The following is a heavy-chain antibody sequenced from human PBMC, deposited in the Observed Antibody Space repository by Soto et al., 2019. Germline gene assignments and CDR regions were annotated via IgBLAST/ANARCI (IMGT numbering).Heavy chain of an antibody. V-gene: IGHV3-30*03. CDR1: GFIFSSYG. J-gene: IGHJ4*02. D-gene: IGHD7-27*01. CDR2: ISYDVSCL. Sequence: QVQLVESGGGVVRPGGSLRLSCETSGFIFSSYGMHWVRQAPGKGLEWVAVISYDVSCLNNANSVQGRFTISRDNSKNTLYLHMNSLRSEDTATYYCVETPGDRVLGYFAYWGQGTPVTVSS. CDR3: VETPGDRVLGYFAY.